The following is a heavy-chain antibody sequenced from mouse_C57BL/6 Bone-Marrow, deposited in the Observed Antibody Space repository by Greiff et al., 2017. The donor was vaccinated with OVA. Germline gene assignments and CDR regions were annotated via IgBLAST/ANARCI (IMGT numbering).Heavy chain of an antibody. CDR1: EYEFPSHD. J-gene: IGHJ4*01. CDR3: ARLGDAMDY. Sequence: EVKLMESGGGLVQPGESLKLSCESNEYEFPSHDMSWVRKTPEKRLALVAAINSDGGSTYYPDTMERRFILSRDTTKKSRYMQKSSLRSEDTTWNYCARLGDAMDYWGQGTSVTVSS. D-gene: IGHD4-1*01. CDR2: INSDGGST. V-gene: IGHV5-2*01.